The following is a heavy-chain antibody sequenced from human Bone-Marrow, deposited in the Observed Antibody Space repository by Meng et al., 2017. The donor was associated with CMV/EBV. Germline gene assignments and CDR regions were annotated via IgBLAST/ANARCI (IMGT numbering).Heavy chain of an antibody. Sequence: GGSLRLSCAASGFTFSNAWMSWVRQAPGKGLEWVGRIKSKTDGGTTDYAAPVKGRFTISRDDSKNTLYLQMNSLKTEDTAVYYCTTDIVVVPAAIPHYYYGMDVWGQGTTVTVSS. CDR2: IKSKTDGGTT. CDR3: TTDIVVVPAAIPHYYYGMDV. V-gene: IGHV3-15*01. CDR1: GFTFSNAW. D-gene: IGHD2-2*02. J-gene: IGHJ6*02.